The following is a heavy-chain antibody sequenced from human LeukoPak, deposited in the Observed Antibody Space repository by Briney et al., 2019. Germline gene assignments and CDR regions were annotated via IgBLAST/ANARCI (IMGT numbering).Heavy chain of an antibody. CDR3: ARNKGGFDS. CDR2: IKLDGREK. Sequence: GGSLRLSRAASGFTFSNYWMGWVRQAPGKGLEWVATIKLDGREKYYVDSVKGRFTISRDNARESLYLQMNSLRAEDTAVYYCARNKGGFDSWGQGTLVTVSS. D-gene: IGHD1/OR15-1a*01. V-gene: IGHV3-7*01. J-gene: IGHJ4*02. CDR1: GFTFSNYW.